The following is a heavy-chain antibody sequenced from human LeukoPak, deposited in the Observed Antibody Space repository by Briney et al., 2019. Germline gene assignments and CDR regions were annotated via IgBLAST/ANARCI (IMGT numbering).Heavy chain of an antibody. D-gene: IGHD1-26*01. CDR1: GFTFDDYA. CDR3: AKEGTVGVVFDY. V-gene: IGHV3-43*02. CDR2: ISGDGGRT. J-gene: IGHJ4*02. Sequence: GGSLRLSCAGSGFTFDDYAMHWVRQAPGKGLEWVSLISGDGGRTYYADSVKGRFTISRDNSKNMLYLQMNSLRAEDPAVYYCAKEGTVGVVFDYWGQGTLVTVSS.